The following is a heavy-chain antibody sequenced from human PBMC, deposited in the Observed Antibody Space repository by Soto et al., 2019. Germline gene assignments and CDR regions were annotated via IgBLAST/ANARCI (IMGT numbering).Heavy chain of an antibody. CDR2: IYYSGST. Sequence: LSLTSTVSSGTLNSGGSYWSWTRQQTGKSLELIGYIYYSGSTYYNPSLKSRVTISVDTSKNQFSLKLSSVTAADTAVYYCARDQGYCSSTSRYSVNWFDPWGQGTLVTGSS. J-gene: IGHJ5*02. D-gene: IGHD2-2*01. CDR1: SGTLNSGGSY. CDR3: ARDQGYCSSTSRYSVNWFDP. V-gene: IGHV4-31*03.